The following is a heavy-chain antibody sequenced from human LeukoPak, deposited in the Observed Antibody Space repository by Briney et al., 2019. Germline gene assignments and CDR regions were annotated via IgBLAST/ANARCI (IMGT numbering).Heavy chain of an antibody. CDR1: GFTLSSYS. Sequence: GGSLRLSCAASGFTLSSYSMNWVRQAPGKGLEWVSSISSSSSYIYYADSVKGRFTISRDNAKNSLYLQMNSLRAEDTAVYYCARDSGYDSDTLDYWGQGTLVTVSS. CDR2: ISSSSSYI. V-gene: IGHV3-21*01. J-gene: IGHJ4*02. D-gene: IGHD5-12*01. CDR3: ARDSGYDSDTLDY.